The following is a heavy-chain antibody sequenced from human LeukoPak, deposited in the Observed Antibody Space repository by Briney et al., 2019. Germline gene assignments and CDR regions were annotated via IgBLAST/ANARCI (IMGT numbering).Heavy chain of an antibody. CDR3: ASASSPIDILTGYYNRGDYYMDV. CDR1: GGSISSYY. V-gene: IGHV4-59*01. CDR2: IYYSGST. D-gene: IGHD3-9*01. Sequence: SETLSLTCTVSGGSISSYYWSWIRQPPGKGLEWIGYIYYSGSTNYNPSLKSRVTISVDTSKNQFSLKLSSVTAADTAVYYCASASSPIDILTGYYNRGDYYMDVWGKGTTVTVSS. J-gene: IGHJ6*03.